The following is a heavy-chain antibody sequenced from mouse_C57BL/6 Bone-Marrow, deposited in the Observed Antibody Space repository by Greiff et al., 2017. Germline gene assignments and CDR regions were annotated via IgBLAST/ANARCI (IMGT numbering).Heavy chain of an antibody. J-gene: IGHJ3*01. CDR3: ARQGIYDGYYGFAY. D-gene: IGHD2-3*01. CDR2: ISNGGGST. CDR1: GFTFSDYY. Sequence: EVQVVESGGGLVQPGGSLKLSCAASGFTFSDYYMYWVRQTPEKRLEWVAYISNGGGSTYYPDTLKGRFTIYRDNAKNTLYLQMSRLKSEDTAMYYCARQGIYDGYYGFAYWGQGTLVTVSA. V-gene: IGHV5-12*01.